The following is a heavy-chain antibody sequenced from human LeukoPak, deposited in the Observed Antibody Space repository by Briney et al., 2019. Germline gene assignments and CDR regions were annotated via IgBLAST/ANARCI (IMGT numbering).Heavy chain of an antibody. V-gene: IGHV3-74*01. D-gene: IGHD2-2*01. Sequence: QTGGSLRLSCSATGFTFTSYWMHWAHQAPGKGLVWVARMDGATSRTTYVDSVNGRFTISRDNVNDILYLQMNSLTPEDTAVYYCAREGAAYQDYFDHWGQGTLVAVSS. CDR1: GFTFTSYW. J-gene: IGHJ4*02. CDR2: MDGATSRT. CDR3: AREGAAYQDYFDH.